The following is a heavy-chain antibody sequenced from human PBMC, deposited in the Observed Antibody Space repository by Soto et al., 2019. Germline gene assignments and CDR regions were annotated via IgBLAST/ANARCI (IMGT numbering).Heavy chain of an antibody. Sequence: SETLSLTCTVSGASISGFYWSWIRKSAGKGLEWIGRIYATGTTDYNPSLKSRVMMSVHTSKKQFSLKLRSVTAADTAVYYCVRDGTKTLRDWFDPWGQGISVTVSS. V-gene: IGHV4-4*07. D-gene: IGHD1-1*01. CDR1: GASISGFY. J-gene: IGHJ5*02. CDR3: VRDGTKTLRDWFDP. CDR2: IYATGTT.